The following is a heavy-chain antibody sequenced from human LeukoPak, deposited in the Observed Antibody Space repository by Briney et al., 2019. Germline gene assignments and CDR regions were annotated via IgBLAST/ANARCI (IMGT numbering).Heavy chain of an antibody. CDR2: IYYSGST. D-gene: IGHD2-2*01. V-gene: IGHV4-39*01. J-gene: IGHJ5*02. CDR1: GGSISSSSYS. CDR3: ARQEYCSSTSCLYNWFDP. Sequence: PSETLSLTCTVSGGSISSSSYSWGWIRQPPGKGLEWIGSIYYSGSTYYNPSLKSRVTISVDTSKNQFSLKLSSVTAADTAVYYCARQEYCSSTSCLYNWFDPWGQGTLVTVSS.